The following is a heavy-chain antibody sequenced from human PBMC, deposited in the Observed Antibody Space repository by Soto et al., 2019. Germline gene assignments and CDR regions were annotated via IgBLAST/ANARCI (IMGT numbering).Heavy chain of an antibody. Sequence: ETLSLTCDVYGGSFSGYIWTWIRQTPGKGLQWIGFISDTGSTTYNPSLKSRVTISVDTSTNQFSLTLGSVTAADTAVYYCSARRGYYDSTGNYYDVDYWGQGALVTVSS. CDR2: ISDTGST. J-gene: IGHJ4*02. CDR3: SARRGYYDSTGNYYDVDY. CDR1: GGSFSGYI. V-gene: IGHV4-34*11. D-gene: IGHD3-22*01.